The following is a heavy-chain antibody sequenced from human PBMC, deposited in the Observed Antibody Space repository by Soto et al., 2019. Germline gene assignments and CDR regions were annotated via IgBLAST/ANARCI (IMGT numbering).Heavy chain of an antibody. CDR1: GYTFTSYG. J-gene: IGHJ4*02. CDR3: ARGTAYDFWSGYYHAY. Sequence: ASVKVSCKASGYTFTSYGISWVRQAPGQGLEWMGWISAYNGNTNYAQKLQGRVTMTTDTSTSTAYMELRSLRSDDTAVYYCARGTAYDFWSGYYHAYWGRGTLVTVSS. V-gene: IGHV1-18*01. D-gene: IGHD3-3*01. CDR2: ISAYNGNT.